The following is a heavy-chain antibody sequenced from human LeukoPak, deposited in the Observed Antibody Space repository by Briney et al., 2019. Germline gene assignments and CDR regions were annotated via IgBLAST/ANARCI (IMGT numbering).Heavy chain of an antibody. CDR2: ISWNSGSI. CDR1: GFTFDDYA. D-gene: IGHD5-18*01. V-gene: IGHV3-9*01. J-gene: IGHJ3*02. Sequence: GRSLRLSCAASGFTFDDYAMHWVRQAPGKGLGWVSGISWNSGSIGYADSVKGRFTISRDNAKNSLYLQMNSLRAEDTALYYCAKDISDTAMSFGAFDIWGQGTMVTVSS. CDR3: AKDISDTAMSFGAFDI.